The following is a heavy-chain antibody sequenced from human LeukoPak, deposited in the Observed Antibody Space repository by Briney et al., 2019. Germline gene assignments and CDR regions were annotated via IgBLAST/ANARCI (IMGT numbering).Heavy chain of an antibody. CDR3: AREGGYSSLNDAFDI. CDR2: MSPDSGNT. D-gene: IGHD5-18*01. J-gene: IGHJ3*02. CDR1: GYTFTSYD. Sequence: ASVKVSCKASGYTFTSYDINWVRQATGQGLEWMGWMSPDSGNTGYAQKFQGRVTMTRNTSISTAYMELSSLTSDDTAVYYCAREGGYSSLNDAFDIWGQGTMVTVSS. V-gene: IGHV1-8*01.